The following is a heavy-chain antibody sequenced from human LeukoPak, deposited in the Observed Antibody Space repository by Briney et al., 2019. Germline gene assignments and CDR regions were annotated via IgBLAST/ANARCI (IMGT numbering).Heavy chain of an antibody. CDR2: IYYRRST. D-gene: IGHD3-3*01. J-gene: IGHJ6*02. Sequence: PSDTLSLTCTVSGGSVSSDTYYWSWIRQPPGKGLEWIGYIYYRRSTNYNPSLKSRVTESVDTSKNHFSLKLTSVTAADTAVYYCARSLSPAVGGKYYYFYGMDVWGQGTTVTVSS. V-gene: IGHV4-61*03. CDR1: GGSVSSDTYY. CDR3: ARSLSPAVGGKYYYFYGMDV.